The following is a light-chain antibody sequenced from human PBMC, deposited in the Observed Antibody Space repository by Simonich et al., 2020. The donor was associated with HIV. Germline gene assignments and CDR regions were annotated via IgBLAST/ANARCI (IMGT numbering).Light chain of an antibody. J-gene: IGLJ3*02. CDR2: DVS. V-gene: IGLV2-14*01. CDR1: RSYVGGYNY. CDR3: NSYTSSSNWV. Sequence: QSALTQPASVSGSPGQSITISCTGTRSYVGGYNYVSWYQQHPGKAPKLMIFDVSKRPSGVANRFSGSKSGNTASLTISGLQAEDEADYYCNSYTSSSNWVFGRGTKLTVL.